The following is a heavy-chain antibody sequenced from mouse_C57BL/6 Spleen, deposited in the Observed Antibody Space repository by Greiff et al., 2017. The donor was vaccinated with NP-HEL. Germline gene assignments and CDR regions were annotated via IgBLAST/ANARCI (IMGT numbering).Heavy chain of an antibody. CDR3: ARWTLYYDYDAYYAMDY. Sequence: EVQLVESGPELVKPGDSVKISCKASGYSFTGYFMNWVMQSHGKSLEWIGRINPYNGDTFYNQKFKGKATLTVDKSSSTAHMELRSLTSEDSAVYYCARWTLYYDYDAYYAMDYWGQGTSVTVSS. J-gene: IGHJ4*01. V-gene: IGHV1-20*01. D-gene: IGHD2-4*01. CDR1: GYSFTGYF. CDR2: INPYNGDT.